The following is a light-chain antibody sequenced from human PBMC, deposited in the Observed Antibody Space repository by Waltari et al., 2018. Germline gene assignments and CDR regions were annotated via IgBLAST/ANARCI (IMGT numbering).Light chain of an antibody. J-gene: IGKJ4*01. CDR1: QGISSY. V-gene: IGKV1-9*01. CDR3: HQVNSYPLT. CDR2: AAS. Sequence: DIQLTQSPSFLSASVGDRVTITCRASQGISSYLTWFQQKPGKAPKLLIYAASTLQSGVPSRFSGSGSGTELTLTISSLQPEDFATYYCHQVNSYPLTFGGGTKVEIK.